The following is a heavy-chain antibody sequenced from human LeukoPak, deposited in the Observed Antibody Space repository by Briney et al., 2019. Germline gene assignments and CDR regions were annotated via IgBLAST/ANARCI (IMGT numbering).Heavy chain of an antibody. CDR3: AKSRSWYDAFDI. CDR1: GFTLSSYA. V-gene: IGHV3-23*01. CDR2: ISGGGGST. J-gene: IGHJ3*02. D-gene: IGHD6-13*01. Sequence: GGSLRLSCAASGFTLSSYAMSWVRQAPGKGLEWISAISGGGGSTYYADSVKGRFTISRDNSKNTLYLQMNSLRAEDTAVCYCAKSRSWYDAFDIWGQGTMVTVSS.